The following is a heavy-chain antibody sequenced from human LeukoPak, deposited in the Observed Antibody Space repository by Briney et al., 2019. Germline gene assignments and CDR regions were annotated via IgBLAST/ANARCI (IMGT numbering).Heavy chain of an antibody. CDR1: GGSFSGDF. Sequence: PSETLSLTCAVYGGSFSGDFWSWIRQSPGKGLEWIGEINHGGSTTYNPSLQSRVTMSVDTSTNQISLKMSSVTAADTAVYYCARGPPKGHDDSSDYYVPACFDYWGQGTLVTVSS. J-gene: IGHJ4*02. V-gene: IGHV4-34*01. CDR3: ARGPPKGHDDSSDYYVPACFDY. D-gene: IGHD3-22*01. CDR2: INHGGST.